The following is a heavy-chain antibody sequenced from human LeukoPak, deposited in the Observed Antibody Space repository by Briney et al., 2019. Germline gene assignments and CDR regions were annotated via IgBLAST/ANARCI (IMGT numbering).Heavy chain of an antibody. CDR2: IIPIFGTA. CDR1: GGTFSSYA. Sequence: SVKVSCKASGGTFSSYAISWVRQAPGQGLEWMGGIIPIFGTANYAQKFQGRVTITADESTSTAYMELSSLRSEDTAVYYCARDEGSSWPRYGWFDPWGQGTLVTVSP. V-gene: IGHV1-69*01. CDR3: ARDEGSSWPRYGWFDP. D-gene: IGHD6-13*01. J-gene: IGHJ5*02.